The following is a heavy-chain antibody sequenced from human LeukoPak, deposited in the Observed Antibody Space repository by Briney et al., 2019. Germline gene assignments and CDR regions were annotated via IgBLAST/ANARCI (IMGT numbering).Heavy chain of an antibody. J-gene: IGHJ3*02. CDR1: GGSISSGGYY. CDR3: ARDCSGGSCYGAFDI. CDR2: IYYSGST. Sequence: SETLSLTCTVSGGSISSGGYYWSWIRQHPGKGLEWIGYIYYSGSTYYNPSLKSRVTISVDTSKNQFSLKLSSVTATDTAVYYCARDCSGGSCYGAFDIWGQGTMVTVSS. V-gene: IGHV4-31*03. D-gene: IGHD2-15*01.